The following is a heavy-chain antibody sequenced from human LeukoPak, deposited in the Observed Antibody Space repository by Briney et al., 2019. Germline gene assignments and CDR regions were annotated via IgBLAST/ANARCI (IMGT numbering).Heavy chain of an antibody. J-gene: IGHJ4*02. CDR3: ATAPAGLLVPFDY. CDR2: INPNSGGT. V-gene: IGHV1-2*02. CDR1: GYTFTGYY. D-gene: IGHD6-13*01. Sequence: VASVKVSCKASGYTFTGYYMHWVRQAPGQGLEWMGWINPNSGGTNYAQKFQGRVTMTRDTSISTAYMELSRLRSDDTAVYYCATAPAGLLVPFDYWGQGTLVTVSS.